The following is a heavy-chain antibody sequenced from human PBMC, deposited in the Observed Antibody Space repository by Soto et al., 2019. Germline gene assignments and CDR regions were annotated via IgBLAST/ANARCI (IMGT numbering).Heavy chain of an antibody. CDR1: GFIVSDTY. Sequence: ESGGGLVQPGGSLRLSCTASGFIVSDTYVNWVRQAPGKGLEWVSVISNRGDTHYADSVRGRFSLSRDISDNTLHLQMNNLRVEDTAVYYCAREPRYCRGGSCSITGDAYDICGQGTMVTVSS. CDR2: ISNRGDT. CDR3: AREPRYCRGGSCSITGDAYDI. D-gene: IGHD2-15*01. V-gene: IGHV3-66*01. J-gene: IGHJ3*02.